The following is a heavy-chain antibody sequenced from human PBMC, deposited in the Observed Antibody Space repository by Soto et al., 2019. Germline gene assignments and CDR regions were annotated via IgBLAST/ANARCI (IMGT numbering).Heavy chain of an antibody. J-gene: IGHJ3*02. D-gene: IGHD3-22*01. CDR3: ARELLFYDSDGFSWDDHFDI. Sequence: QMHLQESGSGLVKPSQTLSLTCAVSGGSLSSSAYSWSWIRQPPGKGLEWIGFIYQSGSTYYNPSLKSRYTMSLERPKYQFSLKLSSVTAADTAVYYFARELLFYDSDGFSWDDHFDIWGQGTMVTVSS. V-gene: IGHV4-30-2*01. CDR1: GGSLSSSAYS. CDR2: IYQSGST.